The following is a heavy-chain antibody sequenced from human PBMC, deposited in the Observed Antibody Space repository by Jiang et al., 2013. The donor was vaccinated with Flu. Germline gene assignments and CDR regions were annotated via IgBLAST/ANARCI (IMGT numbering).Heavy chain of an antibody. J-gene: IGHJ3*02. V-gene: IGHV6-1*01. D-gene: IGHD2-2*01. CDR3: ARDPPQLTDAFDI. Sequence: QTLSLTCAISGDSVSSNSAAWHWFRQSPSRGLEWPARTFYRSNWFHDYAVSVRSRITINPDTSKNQFSLQLNSVTPEDTAVYYCARDPPQLTDAFDIWGQGTMVTVSS. CDR2: TFYRSNWFH. CDR1: GDSVSSNSAA.